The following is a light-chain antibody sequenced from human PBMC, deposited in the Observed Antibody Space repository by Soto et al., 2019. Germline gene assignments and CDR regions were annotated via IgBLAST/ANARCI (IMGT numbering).Light chain of an antibody. V-gene: IGLV2-8*01. CDR1: TSDY. CDR3: SSHAGARHSL. Sequence: QSALTQPPSASGSPGQSVTISSTGTTSDYVSWYQQYPGKAPKLMIYDVTKRPSGVPDRFSGSKSGTTASLTVSGLQAEDEADYFCSSHAGARHSLFGGGTKLTVL. J-gene: IGLJ2*01. CDR2: DVT.